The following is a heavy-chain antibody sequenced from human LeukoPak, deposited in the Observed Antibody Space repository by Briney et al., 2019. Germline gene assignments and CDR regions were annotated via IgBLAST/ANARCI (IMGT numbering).Heavy chain of an antibody. V-gene: IGHV2-5*01. CDR1: GFSLSTSGVG. Sequence: SGPTLVNPTQTLTLTCTFSGFSLSTSGVGVGWIRQPPGKALEWLALIYWNDDKRYSPSLKSRLTITKDTSKNQVVLTMSNMDPADTATYYCAHRMVRGINIRFDPWGQGTLVTVSS. D-gene: IGHD3-10*01. J-gene: IGHJ5*02. CDR3: AHRMVRGINIRFDP. CDR2: IYWNDDK.